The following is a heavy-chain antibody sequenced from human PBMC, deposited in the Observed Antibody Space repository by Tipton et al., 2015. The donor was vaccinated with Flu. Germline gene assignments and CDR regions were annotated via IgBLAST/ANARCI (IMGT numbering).Heavy chain of an antibody. CDR2: ISFNGGDT. J-gene: IGHJ4*02. CDR3: ARGRKEWETGTNDFGGGL. D-gene: IGHD1-26*01. CDR1: GFMFDSYA. Sequence: GSLRLSCVASGFMFDSYAMNWVRQVPGKGLECVSGISFNGGDTFYAKSVKGRFTVSRDDSKDTLYLHMDSLREEDMAVYYCARGRKEWETGTNDFGGGLWGQGTLVTVSS. V-gene: IGHV3-64*01.